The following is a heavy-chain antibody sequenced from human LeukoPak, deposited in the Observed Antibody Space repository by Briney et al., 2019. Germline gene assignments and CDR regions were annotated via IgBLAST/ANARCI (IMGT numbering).Heavy chain of an antibody. CDR1: GYTFTTDY. Sequence: GASVKVSCKASGYTFTTDYIHWVRQAPGQGLEWMGIINPSGGSTTYAQKFQGRVIMTGDTSTSTVYMELRSLRSEDTAVYYCARARGSGGYYGHDYYYYYYMDVWGQGTTVTVSS. D-gene: IGHD3-10*01. CDR2: INPSGGST. CDR3: ARARGSGGYYGHDYYYYYYMDV. V-gene: IGHV1-46*01. J-gene: IGHJ6*03.